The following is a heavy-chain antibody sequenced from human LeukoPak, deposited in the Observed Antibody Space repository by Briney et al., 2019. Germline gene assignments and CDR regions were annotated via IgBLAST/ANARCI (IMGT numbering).Heavy chain of an antibody. CDR3: AKTLPQYYYGSGSYDAFDI. J-gene: IGHJ3*02. V-gene: IGHV5-51*01. CDR1: GYSFTSYW. Sequence: GESLKISCEGSGYSFTSYWICWVRQMPGKGLEWMGIIYPGGSDTRYSPSFQGQVTISADKSISTAYLQWSSLKASDTAMYYCAKTLPQYYYGSGSYDAFDIWGQGTMVTVSS. CDR2: IYPGGSDT. D-gene: IGHD3-10*01.